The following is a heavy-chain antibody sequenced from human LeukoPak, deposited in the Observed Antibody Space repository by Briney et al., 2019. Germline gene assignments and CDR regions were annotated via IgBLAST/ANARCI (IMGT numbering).Heavy chain of an antibody. Sequence: SETLSLTCSVSGDSISNYYWSWIRQPPGKGLEWIGYIYYSGSTNHSPSLKSRVSISVDTSKNQFSLKLSSVTAADTAVYYCARYRNEALFAFDIWGQGTMVTVSS. CDR1: GDSISNYY. D-gene: IGHD1-14*01. J-gene: IGHJ3*02. V-gene: IGHV4-59*01. CDR2: IYYSGST. CDR3: ARYRNEALFAFDI.